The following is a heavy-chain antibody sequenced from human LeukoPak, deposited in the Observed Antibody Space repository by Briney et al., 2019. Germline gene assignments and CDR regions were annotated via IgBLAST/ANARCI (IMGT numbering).Heavy chain of an antibody. D-gene: IGHD3-16*01. CDR1: GFTFSSYA. Sequence: PGGSLRLSCAASGFTFSSYAMSWVRQAPGKGLEWVSAISGSGGSTYYADSVKGRFTISRDNSKNTLYLQMNSLRAEDTAVYYCATKDGRSSFGGPFIDYWGQGTLVTVYS. V-gene: IGHV3-23*01. CDR2: ISGSGGST. CDR3: ATKDGRSSFGGPFIDY. J-gene: IGHJ4*02.